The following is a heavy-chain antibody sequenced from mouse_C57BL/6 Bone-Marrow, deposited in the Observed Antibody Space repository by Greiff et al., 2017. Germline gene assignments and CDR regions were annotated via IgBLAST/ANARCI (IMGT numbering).Heavy chain of an antibody. V-gene: IGHV1-55*01. CDR2: IYPGSGST. CDR3: SRGPITTVVGAMDY. CDR1: GYTFTSYW. Sequence: QVQLQQPGAELVKPGASVTMSCKASGYTFTSYWITWVKQRPGQGLEWIGDIYPGSGSTNYNEKFKSKATLTVATSSSTAYMQRSSLTSEDSAVYYCSRGPITTVVGAMDYWGQGTSVTVSS. J-gene: IGHJ4*01. D-gene: IGHD1-1*01.